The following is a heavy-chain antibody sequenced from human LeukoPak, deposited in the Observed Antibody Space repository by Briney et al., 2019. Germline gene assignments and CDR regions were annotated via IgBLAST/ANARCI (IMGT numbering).Heavy chain of an antibody. CDR1: GFTVSSNY. V-gene: IGHV3-66*01. CDR2: IYSGGST. D-gene: IGHD6-13*01. J-gene: IGHJ4*02. Sequence: GGSLRLSCAASGFTVSSNYMSWVRQAPGKGLEWVSVIYSGGSTYYADSVKGRFTISRDNSKNTLYLQMNGLRAEDTAVYYCARDSGIAAAGHFDYWGQGTLVTVSS. CDR3: ARDSGIAAAGHFDY.